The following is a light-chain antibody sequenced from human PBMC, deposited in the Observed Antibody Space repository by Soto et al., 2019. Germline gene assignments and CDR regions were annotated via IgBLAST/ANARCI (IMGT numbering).Light chain of an antibody. J-gene: IGKJ5*01. V-gene: IGKV4-1*01. CDR3: QQYYSPPMA. CDR1: QSVLYSSTNKNY. Sequence: DIVMTQSPDSLAVSLGERTTINCKSSQSVLYSSTNKNYLAWYQQKPGQPPKLLIYWASTRESGGPDRFSGNGSGTHVTLTSSSLQGGDVAVYYCQQYYSPPMAVGQGTRLEIE. CDR2: WAS.